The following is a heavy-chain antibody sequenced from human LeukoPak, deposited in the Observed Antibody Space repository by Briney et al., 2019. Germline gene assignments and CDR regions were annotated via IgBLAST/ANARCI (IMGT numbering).Heavy chain of an antibody. CDR2: ISHSGGAE. CDR1: GFRFSTYS. V-gene: IGHV3-48*01. D-gene: IGHD3-10*02. Sequence: GGSLRLSCAASGFRFSTYSMNWVRQAPGRGLEWISYISHSGGAEHYTDSVKGRFTISRDNAKNALYLQMNSLRAEDTAVYFCARDYVFAFDYWSQGTLVTVSS. CDR3: ARDYVFAFDY. J-gene: IGHJ4*02.